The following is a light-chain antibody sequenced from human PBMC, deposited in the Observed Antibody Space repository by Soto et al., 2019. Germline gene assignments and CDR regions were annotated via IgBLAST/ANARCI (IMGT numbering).Light chain of an antibody. CDR1: HSISTN. Sequence: EIIMTQSPDTLSVSPGEGATLSCRTSHSISTNLAWYQHKRGQSPRLLVYGASTRATGVPARFSGSGSGAEFTLSISSLQSEDFAVYYCQQYKSWPTFGGGTKVEIK. CDR2: GAS. J-gene: IGKJ4*01. CDR3: QQYKSWPT. V-gene: IGKV3-15*01.